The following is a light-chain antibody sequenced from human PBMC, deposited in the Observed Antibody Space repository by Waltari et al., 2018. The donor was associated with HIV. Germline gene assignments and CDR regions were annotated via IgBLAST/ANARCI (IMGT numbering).Light chain of an antibody. J-gene: IGKJ2*01. CDR1: QSISSH. CDR2: AAS. V-gene: IGKV1-39*01. CDR3: QQSYSSPNN. Sequence: DIQMTQSQSSLSASLGDRVTITCRASQSISSHLNWYQQKPGEAPKVLIYAASSLRSDVPSRFSCSGSGTEFTLTISSLQLEDFATYFCQQSYSSPNNFGQVT.